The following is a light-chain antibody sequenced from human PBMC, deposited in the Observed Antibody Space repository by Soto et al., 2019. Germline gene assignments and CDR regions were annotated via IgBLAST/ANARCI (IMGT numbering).Light chain of an antibody. CDR2: GVS. CDR1: NSDVGGYNY. V-gene: IGLV2-11*01. J-gene: IGLJ3*02. Sequence: QSALTQPRSVSGSPGQSVTISCTGTNSDVGGYNYVSWYQQYPGKDPKLMISGVSERPSGGPDRFSGSKSGNTASLTISGRQAEDEADYYCCSYVDTDTWVFGGGTKVTVL. CDR3: CSYVDTDTWV.